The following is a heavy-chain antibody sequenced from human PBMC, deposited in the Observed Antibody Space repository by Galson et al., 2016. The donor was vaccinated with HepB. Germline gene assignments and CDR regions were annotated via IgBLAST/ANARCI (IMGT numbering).Heavy chain of an antibody. J-gene: IGHJ4*02. V-gene: IGHV3-9*01. Sequence: SLRLSCAASGFAFDIYAMHWVRQVPGKGLEWVSGISWNSAYVGYADSVKGRFTISRDNAKNSLYLQMNSLRAEDTAVYYCARDASSTGYFGGTTDDYWGQGTLVTVSS. CDR1: GFAFDIYA. CDR3: ARDASSTGYFGGTTDDY. CDR2: ISWNSAYV. D-gene: IGHD3-22*01.